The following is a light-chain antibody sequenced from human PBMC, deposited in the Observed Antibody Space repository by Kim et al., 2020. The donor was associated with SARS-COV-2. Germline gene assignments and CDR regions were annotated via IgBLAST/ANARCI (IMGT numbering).Light chain of an antibody. V-gene: IGLV1-44*01. J-gene: IGLJ1*01. CDR2: SNN. CDR1: SSNIENNP. CDR3: AAWDDRLNGYV. Sequence: QSVLTQPPSVSGTPGQRVTISCFGSSSNIENNPVNWYQQLPGTAPKLLIHSNNQRPSGVPDRFSGSKSGTSASLAISGLQSEDETDYYCAAWDDRLNGYVFGTGTEVTVL.